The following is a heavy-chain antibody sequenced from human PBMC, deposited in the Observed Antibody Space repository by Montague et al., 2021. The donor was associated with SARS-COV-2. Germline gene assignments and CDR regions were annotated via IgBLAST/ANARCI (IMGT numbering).Heavy chain of an antibody. Sequence: SETLSLTCTVSGGSTNSTTYYWAWIRQPPGKGLEWIGSVYYTGSNYYNPSLQSRGTMSVDTSKKQFSLKLGSVTAADMGVYYCARHFPSGYTFGLDAFDLWGQGTMVTVSS. CDR1: GGSTNSTTYY. J-gene: IGHJ3*01. CDR2: VYYTGSN. CDR3: ARHFPSGYTFGLDAFDL. D-gene: IGHD5-18*01. V-gene: IGHV4-39*01.